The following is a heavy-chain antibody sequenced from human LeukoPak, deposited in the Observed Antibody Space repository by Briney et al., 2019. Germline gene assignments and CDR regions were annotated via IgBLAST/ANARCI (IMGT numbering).Heavy chain of an antibody. J-gene: IGHJ4*02. CDR1: GFTFDDYA. V-gene: IGHV3-9*01. CDR3: ARDGTGVVVIADTFDY. Sequence: GGSLRLSCAASGFTFDDYAMHWVRQAPGKGLEWVSGISWNSGSIGYADSVKGRFTISRDNAKNSLYLQMNSLRAEDTAVYYCARDGTGVVVIADTFDYWGQGTLVTVSS. CDR2: ISWNSGSI. D-gene: IGHD2-21*01.